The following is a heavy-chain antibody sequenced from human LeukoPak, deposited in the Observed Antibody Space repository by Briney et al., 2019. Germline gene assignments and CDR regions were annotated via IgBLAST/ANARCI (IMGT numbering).Heavy chain of an antibody. CDR3: AKGSYYYDSADYFDY. V-gene: IGHV3-23*01. J-gene: IGHJ4*02. Sequence: GGSLRLSCAASGFTFSSYAMSWVRQAPGKGLEGVSTLSGSGGNTYYADSVKGRVTISRDNSKNTLYLQMNSLRAEDTAVYHCAKGSYYYDSADYFDYWGQGTLVTVS. CDR2: LSGSGGNT. CDR1: GFTFSSYA. D-gene: IGHD3-22*01.